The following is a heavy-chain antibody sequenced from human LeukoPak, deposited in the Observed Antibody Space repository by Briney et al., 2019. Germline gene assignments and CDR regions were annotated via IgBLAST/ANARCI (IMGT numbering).Heavy chain of an antibody. J-gene: IGHJ3*02. V-gene: IGHV3-7*01. D-gene: IGHD2-21*02. CDR3: ARLRAFDI. CDR2: MKEDGSEK. Sequence: GGSLRLSCAASGFTFSDYYMSWIRQAPGKGLEWVANMKEDGSEKYYVDSVKGRFTISRDNAKNSLYLQMNSLRAEDTAVYYCARLRAFDIWGQGTMVTVSS. CDR1: GFTFSDYY.